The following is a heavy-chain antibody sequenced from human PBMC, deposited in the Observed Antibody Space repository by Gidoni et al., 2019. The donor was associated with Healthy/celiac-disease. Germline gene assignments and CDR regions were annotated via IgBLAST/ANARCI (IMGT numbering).Heavy chain of an antibody. CDR2: INPNSGGT. CDR1: GSTFTGYY. J-gene: IGHJ4*02. Sequence: QVQLLLSWAEVKKPGASVSVSCTASGSTFTGYYMLRVRQAPGQGLEWLGWINPNSGGTSYGKKFQGWVTRSRDTSISKAYMELSRLRSDDTAVYYCALADYPDRGPPYYFDYWGQGTLVTVSS. D-gene: IGHD3-10*01. CDR3: ALADYPDRGPPYYFDY. V-gene: IGHV1-2*04.